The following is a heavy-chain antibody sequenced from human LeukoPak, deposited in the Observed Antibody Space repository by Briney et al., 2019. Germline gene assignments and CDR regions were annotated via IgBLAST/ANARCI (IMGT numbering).Heavy chain of an antibody. J-gene: IGHJ4*02. CDR2: INPSGGSA. CDR1: GYTFTSYY. CDR3: ARDWYDSSGYPELWY. Sequence: ASVKVSCKASGYTFTSYYMHWVRQAPGQGLEWMGIINPSGGSASYAQKFQGRVTMTRDTSTSTVYMELSSLRSEDTAVYYCARDWYDSSGYPELWYWGQGTLVTVSS. V-gene: IGHV1-46*01. D-gene: IGHD3-22*01.